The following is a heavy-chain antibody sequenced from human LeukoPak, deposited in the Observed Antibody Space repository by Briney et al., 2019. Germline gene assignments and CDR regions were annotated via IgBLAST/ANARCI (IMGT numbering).Heavy chain of an antibody. Sequence: PGGSLRLSCAASGLIFSNYSMNWVRQAPGKGLEWVAVIWYDGSNKYYADSVKGRFTISRDNSKNTLYLHMNSLRAEDTAVYYCAKDESPTGAVFFFDTWGQGTLVTVSS. CDR3: AKDESPTGAVFFFDT. D-gene: IGHD1-1*01. V-gene: IGHV3-33*06. CDR1: GLIFSNYS. CDR2: IWYDGSNK. J-gene: IGHJ4*02.